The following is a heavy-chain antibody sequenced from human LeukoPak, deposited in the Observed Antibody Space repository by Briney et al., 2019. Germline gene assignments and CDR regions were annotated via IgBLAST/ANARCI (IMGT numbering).Heavy chain of an antibody. D-gene: IGHD1-7*01. CDR3: ARALGITGTFDY. J-gene: IGHJ4*02. V-gene: IGHV3-33*01. CDR1: GFTFSSYG. Sequence: GRSLRLPCAASGFTFSSYGMHWVRQAPGKGLEWVAVIWYDGSNKYYADSVKGRFTISRDNSKNTLYLQMNSLRAEDTAVYYCARALGITGTFDYWGQGTLVTVSS. CDR2: IWYDGSNK.